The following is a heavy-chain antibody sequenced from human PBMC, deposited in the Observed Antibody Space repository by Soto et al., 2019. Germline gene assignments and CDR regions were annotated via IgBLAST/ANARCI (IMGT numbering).Heavy chain of an antibody. CDR2: IIPIFGTA. D-gene: IGHD6-6*01. V-gene: IGHV1-69*13. Sequence: SVKVSCKASGGTFSSYAISWVRQAPGQGLEWTGGIIPIFGTANYAQKFQGRVTITADESTSTAYMELSSLRSEDTAVYYCARDPGRAARLHYYYYGMDVWGQGTTVTVSS. CDR3: ARDPGRAARLHYYYYGMDV. CDR1: GGTFSSYA. J-gene: IGHJ6*02.